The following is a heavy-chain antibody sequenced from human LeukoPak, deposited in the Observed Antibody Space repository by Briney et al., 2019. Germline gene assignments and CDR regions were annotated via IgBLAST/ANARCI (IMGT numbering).Heavy chain of an antibody. CDR2: ICGRGGSA. J-gene: IGHJ4*02. CDR1: GFTFTNYA. V-gene: IGHV3-23*01. D-gene: IGHD2-2*01. Sequence: PGGSLRLSCAASGFTFTNYAMNWVRQAPGKGLEWVSVICGRGGSAYYADSVKGRFTISRDDSKNTLNLQMNSLSAEDTAVYFCARSQGASCYDDIDYWGQGTLVSVSS. CDR3: ARSQGASCYDDIDY.